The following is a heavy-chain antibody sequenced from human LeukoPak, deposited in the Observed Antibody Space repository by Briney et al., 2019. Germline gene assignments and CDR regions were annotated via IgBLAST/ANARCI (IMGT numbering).Heavy chain of an antibody. J-gene: IGHJ1*01. CDR3: ARILSSSWYEYFHH. CDR1: GGTFSNYA. Sequence: SVKVSCKASGGTFSNYAISWVRQAPGQGLEWMGAIIPIFGTANYAQKFQGRVTITADESTSTAYMELSSLRSEDTTVYYCARILSSSWYEYFHHWGQGTLVTVSS. V-gene: IGHV1-69*01. CDR2: IIPIFGTA. D-gene: IGHD6-19*01.